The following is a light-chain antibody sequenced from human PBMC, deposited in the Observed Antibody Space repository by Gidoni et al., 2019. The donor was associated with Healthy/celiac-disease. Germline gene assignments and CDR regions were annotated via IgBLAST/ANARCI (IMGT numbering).Light chain of an antibody. Sequence: QPALTQPASVSGSPGQSTTISCTGTSSDVGGYNYVSWYQQHPGKAPKLMIYEVSNRPSGVSNRFSGSKSGNTASLTISGLQAEDEADYYCSSYTSSSTWVFGGGTKLTVL. V-gene: IGLV2-14*01. CDR2: EVS. CDR3: SSYTSSSTWV. J-gene: IGLJ3*02. CDR1: SSDVGGYNY.